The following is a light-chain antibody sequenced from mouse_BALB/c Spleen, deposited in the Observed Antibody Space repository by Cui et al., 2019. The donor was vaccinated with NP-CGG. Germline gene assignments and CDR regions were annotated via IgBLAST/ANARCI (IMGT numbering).Light chain of an antibody. V-gene: IGLV1*01. J-gene: IGLJ1*01. Sequence: GIVTQKSALTTSPGKTVTLICRSSTGAVTTSNYANWVQEKPDHLFTGLIGGTNNRAPGVPARFSGSLIGDKAVLIITGAQTEDEAIYFCALWYSNHWVFGGGTKLTVL. CDR2: GTN. CDR3: ALWYSNHWV. CDR1: TGAVTTSNY.